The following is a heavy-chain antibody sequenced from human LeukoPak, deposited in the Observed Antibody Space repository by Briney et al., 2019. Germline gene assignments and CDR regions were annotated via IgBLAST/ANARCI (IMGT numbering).Heavy chain of an antibody. D-gene: IGHD3-22*01. CDR1: GGSISSGGYY. J-gene: IGHJ4*02. CDR3: ARTYYDSSGYYYY. Sequence: PSETLSLTCTVSGGSISSGGYYWSWIRQHPGKGLEWIGYIYYSGSTYYNPSLKSRVTISVDTSKNQFSLKLSSVTAADTAVYYCARTYYDSSGYYYYWGQGTLVTVSS. V-gene: IGHV4-31*03. CDR2: IYYSGST.